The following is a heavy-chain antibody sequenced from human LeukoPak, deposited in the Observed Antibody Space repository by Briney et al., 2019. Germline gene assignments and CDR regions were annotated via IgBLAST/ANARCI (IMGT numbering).Heavy chain of an antibody. Sequence: GGSLRLSCAASGFTFSSYAMSWVRQAPGKGLEWVSAISGSGGSTYYADSVKGRFTISRDNSKNTLYLQMNSRRAEDTAVYYCAKEPDDDYSNPYNWFDPWGQGTLGTVS. V-gene: IGHV3-23*01. J-gene: IGHJ5*02. CDR3: AKEPDDDYSNPYNWFDP. D-gene: IGHD4-11*01. CDR2: ISGSGGST. CDR1: GFTFSSYA.